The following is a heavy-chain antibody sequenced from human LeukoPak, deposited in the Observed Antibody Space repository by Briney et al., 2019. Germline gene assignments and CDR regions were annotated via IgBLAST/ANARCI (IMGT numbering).Heavy chain of an antibody. CDR1: GGSISSSSYY. V-gene: IGHV4-39*07. J-gene: IGHJ6*03. CDR2: IYYSGST. Sequence: PSETLSLTCTVSGGSISSSSYYWGWIRQPPGKGLEWIGSIYYSGSTYYNPSLKSRVTISVDTSKNQFSLKLSSVTAADTAVYYCATNALRGWLQPKGQDYYYYYYMDVWGKGTTVTVSS. D-gene: IGHD5-24*01. CDR3: ATNALRGWLQPKGQDYYYYYYMDV.